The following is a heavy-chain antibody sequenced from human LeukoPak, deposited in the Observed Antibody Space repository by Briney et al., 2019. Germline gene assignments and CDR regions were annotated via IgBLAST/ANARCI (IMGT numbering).Heavy chain of an antibody. D-gene: IGHD5-12*01. V-gene: IGHV4-4*02. J-gene: IGHJ5*02. CDR1: GGSISSSNW. CDR3: ARAKRGYSGYPVNWFDP. CDR2: IYHSGST. Sequence: SGTLSLTCAVSGGSISSSNWWSWARQPPGKGLEWIGEIYHSGSTNYNPSLKSRVTISVDKSKNQFSLKLSSVTAADTAVYYCARAKRGYSGYPVNWFDPWGQGTLVTVSS.